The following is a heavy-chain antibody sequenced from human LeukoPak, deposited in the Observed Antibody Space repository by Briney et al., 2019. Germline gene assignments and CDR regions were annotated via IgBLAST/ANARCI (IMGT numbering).Heavy chain of an antibody. D-gene: IGHD2/OR15-2a*01. CDR1: GFIFSNCA. Sequence: GGSLRLSCAASGFIFSNCAMNWVRQVPGKGLEWVSSISGGGSNTFYADSAKGGFTISRDNSKNTLHLHMNSVRAEDTAVYYCAKSMTRGYDAFDIWGQGTMVTVSS. J-gene: IGHJ3*02. CDR3: AKSMTRGYDAFDI. V-gene: IGHV3-23*01. CDR2: ISGGGSNT.